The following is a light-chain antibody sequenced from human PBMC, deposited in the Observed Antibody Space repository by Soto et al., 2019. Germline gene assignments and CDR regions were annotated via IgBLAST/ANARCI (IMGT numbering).Light chain of an antibody. CDR2: EVG. CDR1: SSDVGGYNY. Sequence: QSALTQPASVSGSPGQSITISCTGTSSDVGGYNYVSWYQQHPGKAPKLMIYEVGNRPSGVSNRFSGSKSGNTASLTISGLQAEDEADYYCSSYTSSSTLYVFGTGTKVT. J-gene: IGLJ1*01. V-gene: IGLV2-14*01. CDR3: SSYTSSSTLYV.